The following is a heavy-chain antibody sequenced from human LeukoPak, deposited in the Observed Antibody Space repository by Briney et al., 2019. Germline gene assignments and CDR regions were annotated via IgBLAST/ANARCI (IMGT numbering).Heavy chain of an antibody. D-gene: IGHD1-1*01. CDR3: AREPGQLGY. CDR2: IYTTGST. V-gene: IGHV4-61*02. Sequence: SETLSLTCTVSGDSISSGSYYWSWIRQPAGRGLEWIGRIYTTGSTNYNPSLKGRVTISVDTSKNQFSLKLSSVTAADTAVYYCAREPGQLGYWGQGTLVTVSS. J-gene: IGHJ4*02. CDR1: GDSISSGSYY.